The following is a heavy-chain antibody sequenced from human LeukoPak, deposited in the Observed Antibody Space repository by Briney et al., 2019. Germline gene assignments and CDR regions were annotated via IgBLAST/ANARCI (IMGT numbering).Heavy chain of an antibody. CDR2: ISSSGSTI. CDR1: GFTFSSYE. J-gene: IGHJ3*02. Sequence: GGSLRLSCAASGFTFSSYEMNWVRQAPGKGLEWVSYISSSGSTIYYADSVKGRFTISRDNAKNSLYLQMNSLRAEDTALYYCAKDLDYDNLGAFDIWGQGTMVTVSS. V-gene: IGHV3-48*03. CDR3: AKDLDYDNLGAFDI. D-gene: IGHD3-9*01.